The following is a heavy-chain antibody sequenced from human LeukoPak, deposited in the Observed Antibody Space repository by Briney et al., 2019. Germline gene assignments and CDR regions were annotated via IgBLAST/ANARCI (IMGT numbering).Heavy chain of an antibody. D-gene: IGHD5-18*01. J-gene: IGHJ4*02. CDR2: IIPIFGTT. CDR1: GGTLSSYA. Sequence: GASVKVSCKASGGTLSSYAISWVRQAPGQGLEWMGGIIPIFGTTNYAQKFQGRVTITADESTSTAYMELSSLRSEDTAVYYCARDRGGIQVWILDYWGQGTLVTVSS. V-gene: IGHV1-69*13. CDR3: ARDRGGIQVWILDY.